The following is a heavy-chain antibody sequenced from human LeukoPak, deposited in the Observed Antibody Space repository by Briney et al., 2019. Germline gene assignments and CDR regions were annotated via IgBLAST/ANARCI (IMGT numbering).Heavy chain of an antibody. CDR3: ARLPTFYYDSSHYHYDY. Sequence: GGSLRLSCAASGFTFSSYAMSWVRQAPGKGLVWVSRISPDGSTTGHADSVKGRFTTSRDNAKNTLFLQMNSLRAEDTAVYYCARLPTFYYDSSHYHYDYWGQGTLVTVSS. J-gene: IGHJ4*02. V-gene: IGHV3-74*01. CDR1: GFTFSSYA. D-gene: IGHD3-22*01. CDR2: ISPDGSTT.